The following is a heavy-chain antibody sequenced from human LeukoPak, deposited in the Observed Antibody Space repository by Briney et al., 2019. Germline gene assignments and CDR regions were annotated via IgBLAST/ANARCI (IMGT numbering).Heavy chain of an antibody. CDR1: GFTFSNYW. Sequence: GGSLRLSCAASGFTFSNYWMHWVRQAPGKGLMWVSRIKSDGTSTTYADSVKGRFTISRDNAKNTLFLQMTGLRVKDTAMYYCTRPDWATGSYDEFWGQGTRVTVSS. CDR3: TRPDWATGSYDEF. J-gene: IGHJ4*02. D-gene: IGHD1-26*01. CDR2: IKSDGTST. V-gene: IGHV3-74*03.